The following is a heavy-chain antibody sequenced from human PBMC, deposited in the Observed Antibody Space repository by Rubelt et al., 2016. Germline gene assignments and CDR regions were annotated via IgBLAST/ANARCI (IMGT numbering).Heavy chain of an antibody. J-gene: IGHJ4*02. D-gene: IGHD6-13*01. V-gene: IGHV3-23*01. CDR2: ISGSGGST. CDR1: GFTFSGYA. CDR3: AKGISSSWYYFDY. Sequence: GGGLVQPGGSLRLSCAASGFTFSGYAMSWVRQAPGKGLEWVSAISGSGGSTYYADSVKGRFTISRDNPKNTLYLQMNSLRAEDTAVYYCAKGISSSWYYFDYWGQGTLVTVAS.